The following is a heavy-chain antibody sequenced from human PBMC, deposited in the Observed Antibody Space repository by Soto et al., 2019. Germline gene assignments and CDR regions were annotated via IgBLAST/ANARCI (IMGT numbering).Heavy chain of an antibody. V-gene: IGHV1-69*08. Sequence: QVQLVQSGAEVKKPGSSVKVSCKASGGTFSSYTISWVRQAPGQGLEWMVRIIPILGIANYAQKFQGRVTITADKSTSTAYMELSSLRSEDTAVYYCARDNFDGYNPYYFDYWGQGTLVTVSS. D-gene: IGHD3-9*01. J-gene: IGHJ4*02. CDR1: GGTFSSYT. CDR2: IIPILGIA. CDR3: ARDNFDGYNPYYFDY.